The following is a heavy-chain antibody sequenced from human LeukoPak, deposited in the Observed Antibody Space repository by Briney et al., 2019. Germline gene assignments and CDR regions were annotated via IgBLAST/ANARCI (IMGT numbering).Heavy chain of an antibody. V-gene: IGHV1-18*01. CDR2: ISAYNGNT. D-gene: IGHD2-2*01. CDR1: GGTFSSYA. Sequence: ASVKVSCKASGGTFSSYAISWVRQAPGQGLEWMGWISAYNGNTNYAQKLQGRVTMTTDTSTSTAYMELRSLRSDDTAVYYCAFVVVPAALGYWGQGTLVTVSS. CDR3: AFVVVPAALGY. J-gene: IGHJ4*02.